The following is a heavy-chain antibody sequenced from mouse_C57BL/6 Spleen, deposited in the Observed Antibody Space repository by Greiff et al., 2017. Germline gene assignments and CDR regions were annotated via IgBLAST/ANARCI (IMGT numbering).Heavy chain of an antibody. CDR3: ARGGGTNSFAY. J-gene: IGHJ3*01. CDR2: IDPTSGGT. D-gene: IGHD1-3*01. CDR1: GYTFTSYW. Sequence: VKLQQPGAELVKPGASVKLSCKASGYTFTSYWMHWVKQRPGRGLEWIGRIDPTSGGTKYNQKFKSKATLTVDKPSSTAYRQRSSLTSEDSAVXYCARGGGTNSFAYWGQGTLVTVSA. V-gene: IGHV1-72*01.